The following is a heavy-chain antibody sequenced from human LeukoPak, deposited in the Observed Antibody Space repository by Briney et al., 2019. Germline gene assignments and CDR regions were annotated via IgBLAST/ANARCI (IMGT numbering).Heavy chain of an antibody. CDR3: AKSRTTDIVVVVAVPPLYYYYMDV. J-gene: IGHJ6*03. D-gene: IGHD2-15*01. CDR2: ISGSGGST. Sequence: GGSLRLSCAASGFTFSDYYMSWIRQAPGKGLEWVSAISGSGGSTYYADSVKGRFTISRDNSKNTLYLQMNSLRAEDTAVYYCAKSRTTDIVVVVAVPPLYYYYMDVWGKGTTVTVSS. CDR1: GFTFSDYY. V-gene: IGHV3-23*01.